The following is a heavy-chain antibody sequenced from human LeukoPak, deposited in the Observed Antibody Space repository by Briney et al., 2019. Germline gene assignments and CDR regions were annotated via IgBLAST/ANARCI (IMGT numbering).Heavy chain of an antibody. CDR3: ARVPGYSGYFYGMDV. D-gene: IGHD5-12*01. Sequence: GGSLRLSCTASGFSFSSDWMHWVRQAPGKGLVWVSRINHNGVCEAYADSVKGRFTISRDNAKNTLYLQMNSLGAEDTAVYYCARVPGYSGYFYGMDVWGQGTTVTVSS. CDR2: INHNGVCE. CDR1: GFSFSSDW. J-gene: IGHJ6*02. V-gene: IGHV3-74*01.